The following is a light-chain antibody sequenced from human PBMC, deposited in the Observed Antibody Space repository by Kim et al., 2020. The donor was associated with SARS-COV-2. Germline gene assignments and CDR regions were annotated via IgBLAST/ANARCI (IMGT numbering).Light chain of an antibody. Sequence: PGQRVTISCTGSSSNIGAGYDVHWYQQLPGTAPKLLIYGNSNRPSGVPDRFSGSKSGTSASLAITGLQAEDEADYYCQSYDSSGRVFGGGTKLTVL. CDR3: QSYDSSGRV. CDR2: GNS. V-gene: IGLV1-40*01. J-gene: IGLJ3*02. CDR1: SSNIGAGYD.